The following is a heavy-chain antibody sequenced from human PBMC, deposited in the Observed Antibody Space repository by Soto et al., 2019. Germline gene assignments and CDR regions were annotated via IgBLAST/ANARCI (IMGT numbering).Heavy chain of an antibody. CDR1: GFTFTNYA. D-gene: IGHD1-26*01. CDR2: ISGRGGST. Sequence: EVQLLESGGGLVQPGGSLRLSCAASGFTFTNYAMSWVRQAPGKGLEWVSTISGRGGSTYYPDSVKGRFTISRDNSKNTLYLEMNSLRVEDTALYYCARKGGASQRRAFDIWGRGTMVTVSS. CDR3: ARKGGASQRRAFDI. J-gene: IGHJ3*02. V-gene: IGHV3-23*01.